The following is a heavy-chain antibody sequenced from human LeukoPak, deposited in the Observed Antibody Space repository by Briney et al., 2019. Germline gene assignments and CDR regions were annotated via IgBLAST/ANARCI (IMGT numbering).Heavy chain of an antibody. CDR3: AREIITIFPFDI. CDR1: GYNFDSHW. V-gene: IGHV5-51*01. Sequence: GESLKISCKGFGYNFDSHWIGWVRQMPGKGLEWMGIIYPGDSDTRHSPSFRGQVTISADKSISTAHLQWSSLKASDAGMYYCAREIITIFPFDIWGQGTMVTVAS. D-gene: IGHD3-3*01. J-gene: IGHJ3*02. CDR2: IYPGDSDT.